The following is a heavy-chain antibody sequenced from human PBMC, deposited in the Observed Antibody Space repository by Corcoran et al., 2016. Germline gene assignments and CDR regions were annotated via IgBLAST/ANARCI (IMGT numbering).Heavy chain of an antibody. CDR2: TYYRSKWYN. J-gene: IGHJ5*02. CDR3: ARDPPWALSDFDA. Sequence: QVQLQQSGPGLVKPSQTLSLTCVISGDSVSSNSATWNWIRQSPSRGLEWLGRTYYRSKWYNEYAVSMKGRITISPDTSTNQFSRQLNSVTPEDTAVYYCARDPPWALSDFDAWGQGTLVTVSS. V-gene: IGHV6-1*01. D-gene: IGHD1-26*01. CDR1: GDSVSSNSAT.